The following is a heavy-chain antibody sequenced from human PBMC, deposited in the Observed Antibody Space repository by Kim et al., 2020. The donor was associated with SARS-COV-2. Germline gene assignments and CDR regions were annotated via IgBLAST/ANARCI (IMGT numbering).Heavy chain of an antibody. CDR1: GYTLTGYY. CDR3: ARDRGYNSGSYNGTDY. J-gene: IGHJ4*02. D-gene: IGHD1-26*01. CDR2: INPNSGGT. V-gene: IGHV1-2*02. Sequence: ASVKVSCKASGYTLTGYYMHWVRQAPGQGLEWMGWINPNSGGTNYAQKFQGRVTMTRDTSISTAYMELSRLRSDDTAVYYCARDRGYNSGSYNGTDYWGQGTLVTVSS.